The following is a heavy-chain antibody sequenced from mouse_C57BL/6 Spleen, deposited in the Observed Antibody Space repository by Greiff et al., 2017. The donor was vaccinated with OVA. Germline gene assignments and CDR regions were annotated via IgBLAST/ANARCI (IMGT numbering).Heavy chain of an antibody. D-gene: IGHD2-10*02. CDR1: GFTFSDYG. J-gene: IGHJ4*01. CDR2: ISSGSSTI. CDR3: ARHSIPYYYAMDY. Sequence: EVMLVESGGGLVKPGGSLKLSCAASGFTFSDYGMHWVRQAPEKGLAWVAYISSGSSTIYYADTVKGRFTISRDNAKNTLFLQMTSLRSEDTAMYYCARHSIPYYYAMDYWGQGTSVTVSS. V-gene: IGHV5-17*01.